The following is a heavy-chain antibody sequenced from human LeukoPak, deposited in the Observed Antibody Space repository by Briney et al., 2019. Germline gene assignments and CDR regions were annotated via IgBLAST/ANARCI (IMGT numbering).Heavy chain of an antibody. CDR1: GFTFSVYT. Sequence: PGGSLRLSCAASGFTFSVYTMNWVRQAPGKGLEWVSAISGSGGSTYYADSVKGRFTISRDNSKNTLYLQMNSLRADDTAVYYCAKGRYSYGYQRVDYWGQGTLVTVSS. V-gene: IGHV3-23*01. D-gene: IGHD5-18*01. CDR2: ISGSGGST. J-gene: IGHJ4*02. CDR3: AKGRYSYGYQRVDY.